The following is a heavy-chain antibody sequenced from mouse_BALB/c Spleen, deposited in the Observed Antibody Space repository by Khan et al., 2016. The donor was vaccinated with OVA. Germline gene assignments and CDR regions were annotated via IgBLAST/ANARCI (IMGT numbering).Heavy chain of an antibody. CDR3: ARRGLRWDFDY. CDR1: GYTFINYW. J-gene: IGHJ2*01. CDR2: INPSTGYT. Sequence: QVQLQQSGAELAKPGASVKMSCKASGYTFINYWILWVKQRPGQGLEWIGYINPSTGYTEYNQNFKDKATLTADKSSSTAYMQLSSLTSADSAVYYCARRGLRWDFDYCGQGTTLTVSS. D-gene: IGHD1-1*01. V-gene: IGHV1-7*01.